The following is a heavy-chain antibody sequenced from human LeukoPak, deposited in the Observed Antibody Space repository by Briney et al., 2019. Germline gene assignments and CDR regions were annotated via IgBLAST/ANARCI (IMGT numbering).Heavy chain of an antibody. CDR3: ATESYCSSTSCYSDYYYYGVDV. D-gene: IGHD2-2*01. J-gene: IGHJ6*02. CDR2: ISAYNGNT. V-gene: IGHV1-18*01. CDR1: GYTFTSYG. Sequence: ASVKVSCKASGYTFTSYGISWVRQAPGQGLEWMGWISAYNGNTNYAQKLQGRVTMTTDTSTSTAYMELRSLRSDDTAVYYCATESYCSSTSCYSDYYYYGVDVWGQGTPVTVSS.